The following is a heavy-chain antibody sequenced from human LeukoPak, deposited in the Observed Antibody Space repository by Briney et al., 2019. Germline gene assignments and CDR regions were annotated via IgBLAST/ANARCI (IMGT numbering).Heavy chain of an antibody. CDR2: IYYSGTT. Sequence: MPSETLSLTCSVSGGSISGYYWSWIRQPPGKGLEWIGYIYYSGTTNYNPSLKSRVTISVDTSKNQFSLKLTSVTAADTAVYYCARGYCSGGSCYWGDYWGQGTLVTVSS. J-gene: IGHJ4*02. V-gene: IGHV4-59*12. CDR3: ARGYCSGGSCYWGDY. D-gene: IGHD2-15*01. CDR1: GGSISGYY.